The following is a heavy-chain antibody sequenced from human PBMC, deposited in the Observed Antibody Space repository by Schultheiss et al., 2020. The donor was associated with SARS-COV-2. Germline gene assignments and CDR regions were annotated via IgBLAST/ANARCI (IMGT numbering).Heavy chain of an antibody. Sequence: GGSLRLSCVASGFRFSDYVMNWVRQAPGKGLEWVSSISDSGVTTDCADSVKGRFTISRDNAKNILYLQMNSLRADDSASYYCATRRLPRAFDIWGQGTPVTVSS. D-gene: IGHD4-17*01. CDR1: GFRFSDYV. J-gene: IGHJ3*02. CDR3: ATRRLPRAFDI. CDR2: ISDSGVTT. V-gene: IGHV3-23*01.